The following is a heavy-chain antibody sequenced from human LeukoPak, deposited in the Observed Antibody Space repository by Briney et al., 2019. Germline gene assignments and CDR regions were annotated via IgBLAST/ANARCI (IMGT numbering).Heavy chain of an antibody. CDR2: INWNSDSI. CDR1: GFTFDDYA. J-gene: IGHJ4*02. V-gene: IGHV3-9*01. CDR3: ARDVVEYCSGGSCSRYDY. D-gene: IGHD2-15*01. Sequence: GGSLRLSCAVSGFTFDDYAMHWVRQVPGKGLEWVSGINWNSDSIGYADSVKGRFTTSRDNAKNSLYLQMNSLRAEDTAVYYCARDVVEYCSGGSCSRYDYWGQGTLVTVSS.